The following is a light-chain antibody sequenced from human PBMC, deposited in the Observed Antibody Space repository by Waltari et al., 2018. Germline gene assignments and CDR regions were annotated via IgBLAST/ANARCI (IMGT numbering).Light chain of an antibody. V-gene: IGKV1-12*01. CDR3: QQANSFPLS. CDR2: AAS. J-gene: IGKJ5*01. CDR1: QSISNW. Sequence: DIQMTQSPSSVSASVGDRVTISCRATQSISNWLAWFQQKPGKAPKLLIYAASSLQSGVPSRFSGSGSGTDFTLTISSLQTEDFATYYCQQANSFPLSFGQGTRVEI.